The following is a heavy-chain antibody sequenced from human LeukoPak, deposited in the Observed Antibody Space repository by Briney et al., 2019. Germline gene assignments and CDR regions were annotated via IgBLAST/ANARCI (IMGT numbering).Heavy chain of an antibody. J-gene: IGHJ4*02. CDR2: IWYDGSNK. Sequence: GGSLRLSCAASGFTFSSYGMHWVRQAPGKGLEWVAVIWYDGSNKYYADSVKGRFTISRDNSKNTLYLQMNSLRAEDTAVYYCARFHSSSWADYWGQGTLVTVSS. D-gene: IGHD6-13*01. CDR1: GFTFSSYG. CDR3: ARFHSSSWADY. V-gene: IGHV3-33*01.